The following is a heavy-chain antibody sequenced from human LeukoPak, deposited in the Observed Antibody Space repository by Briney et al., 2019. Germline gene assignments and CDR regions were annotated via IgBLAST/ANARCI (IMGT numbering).Heavy chain of an antibody. CDR1: GFTFSSYA. J-gene: IGHJ4*02. CDR3: VTDQGIY. CDR2: ISGTGGRT. V-gene: IGHV3-23*01. Sequence: GGSLRLSCAASGFTFSSYAMSWVRQAPGKGLEWVSAISGTGGRTYYADSVKGRFTISRDNSKNTMYLQMNSLRAEDTAVYYCVTDQGIYWGQGTLVTVSS.